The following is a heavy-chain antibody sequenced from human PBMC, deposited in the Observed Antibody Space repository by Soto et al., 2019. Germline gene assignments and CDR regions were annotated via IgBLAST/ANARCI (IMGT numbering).Heavy chain of an antibody. CDR2: ISAHNGNT. CDR3: ARGRHGDD. V-gene: IGHV1-18*01. CDR1: GYAFTTYG. D-gene: IGHD3-10*01. J-gene: IGHJ1*01. Sequence: QVHLVQSGAEVKKPGASVKVSCKGSGYAFTTYGITWVRQAPGQGLEWMGGISAHNGNTNYAQKLQGRVPVTRDTSPCTAYMELRSLRSDDTAVYYWARGRHGDDWGQGALVTVSS.